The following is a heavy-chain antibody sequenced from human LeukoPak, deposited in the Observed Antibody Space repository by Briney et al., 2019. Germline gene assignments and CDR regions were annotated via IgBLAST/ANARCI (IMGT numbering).Heavy chain of an antibody. V-gene: IGHV1-2*02. CDR2: ISPNSGGT. J-gene: IGHJ6*02. CDR1: GYTFTDYF. CDR3: AREYYYDSSGYSVDYYYGMDV. Sequence: ASVKVSCKTSGYTFTDYFVHWVRQAPGQGLEWMGWISPNSGGTEYAQKFLGRVTMTRDTSISTAYMELSRLRSDDTAVYFCAREYYYDSSGYSVDYYYGMDVWGQGTTVTVSS. D-gene: IGHD3-22*01.